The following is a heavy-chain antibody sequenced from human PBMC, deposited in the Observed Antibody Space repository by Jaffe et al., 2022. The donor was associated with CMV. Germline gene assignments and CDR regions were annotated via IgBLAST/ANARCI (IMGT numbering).Heavy chain of an antibody. CDR2: ISAYNGNT. CDR3: AREGVGYCSGGSCYPLLKTYYYYYYMDV. D-gene: IGHD2-15*01. V-gene: IGHV1-18*04. CDR1: GYTFTSYG. J-gene: IGHJ6*03. Sequence: QVQLVQSGAEVKKPGASVKVSCKASGYTFTSYGISWVRQAPGQGLEWMGWISAYNGNTNYAQKLQGRVTMTTDTSTSTAYMELRSLRSDDTAVYYCAREGVGYCSGGSCYPLLKTYYYYYYMDVWGKGTTVTVSS.